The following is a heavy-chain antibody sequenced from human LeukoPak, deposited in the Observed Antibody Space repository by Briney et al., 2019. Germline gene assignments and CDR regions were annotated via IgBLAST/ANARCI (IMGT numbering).Heavy chain of an antibody. CDR2: ITSGSGSNV. Sequence: GGSLRLSCATSGFTFSSHAMSWVRQAPGKGLEWVSAITSGSGSNVYYTDSLKGRFTISRDNSKNTLYLHMNSLRAEDTAVYYCARHGSWSFDYWGQRTLLTLSA. J-gene: IGHJ4*02. CDR3: ARHGSWSFDY. CDR1: GFTFSSHA. V-gene: IGHV3-23*01. D-gene: IGHD6-13*01.